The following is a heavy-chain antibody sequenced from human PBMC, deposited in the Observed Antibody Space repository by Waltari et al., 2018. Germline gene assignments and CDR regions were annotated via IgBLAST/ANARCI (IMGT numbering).Heavy chain of an antibody. CDR3: ARGASTRGDY. Sequence: GRQVPGKGLVGVSRIHSGGGSTSYADAVKGRFIISRDNAKNTLYLQMNSLRAEDTAVYYCARGASTRGDYWGQGTLVTVSS. J-gene: IGHJ4*02. V-gene: IGHV3-74*01. D-gene: IGHD2-2*01. CDR2: IHSGGGST.